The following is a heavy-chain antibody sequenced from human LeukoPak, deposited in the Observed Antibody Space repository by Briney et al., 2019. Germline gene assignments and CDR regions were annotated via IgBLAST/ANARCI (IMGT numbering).Heavy chain of an antibody. J-gene: IGHJ6*04. CDR2: MDPNSGNT. Sequence: ASVKVSCKASGYTFTSYDFNWVRQPTGQGHEWMGWMDPNSGNTGYAQKFQGRVTITRNTSISTAYMELSSLRSEGTAVYYCARGEATIFGVVDVWGKGTTVTVSS. D-gene: IGHD3-3*01. V-gene: IGHV1-8*01. CDR1: GYTFTSYD. CDR3: ARGEATIFGVVDV.